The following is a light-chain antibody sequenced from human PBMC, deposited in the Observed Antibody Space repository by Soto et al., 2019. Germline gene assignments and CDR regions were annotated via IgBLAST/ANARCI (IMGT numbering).Light chain of an antibody. CDR3: QQSNRTPWT. CDR2: GAS. CDR1: QIIKNY. V-gene: IGKV1-39*01. Sequence: DIQMTQSPSSLSAAIGDRVTITCRASQIIKNYLNWYQHKPGAAPKLLIFGASNLESGVPSRFSGSGSGTEFTLSISSLQPEDFATYYCQQSNRTPWTFGQGTKVDI. J-gene: IGKJ1*01.